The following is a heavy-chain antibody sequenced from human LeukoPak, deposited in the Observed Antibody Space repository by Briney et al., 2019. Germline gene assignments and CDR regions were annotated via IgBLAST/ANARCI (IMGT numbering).Heavy chain of an antibody. Sequence: SETLSLTCTVSGGSISSRGYYWGWIRQPPGKGLEWIGTITYSGSTYFSPSVKSRVTMSMDTPKNQFSLKLSSVTAADTAVYYCARLGSSSSVHMDVWGKGTTVTVSS. D-gene: IGHD6-13*01. CDR2: ITYSGST. J-gene: IGHJ6*04. V-gene: IGHV4-39*01. CDR1: GGSISSRGYY. CDR3: ARLGSSSSVHMDV.